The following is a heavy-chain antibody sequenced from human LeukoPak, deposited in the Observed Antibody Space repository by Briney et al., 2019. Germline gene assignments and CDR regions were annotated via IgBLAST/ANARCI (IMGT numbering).Heavy chain of an antibody. Sequence: GGSLRLSCAASGFTLRSYTMNWVRQAPGKGLEWVSSIGISSNKIYYADSVKGRFIISRDNAKNSVYLQMNSLRAEDTAVYYCARDRGYGDHPSWLDPWGQGTQVTVSS. CDR1: GFTLRSYT. J-gene: IGHJ5*02. V-gene: IGHV3-21*01. CDR3: ARDRGYGDHPSWLDP. CDR2: IGISSNKI. D-gene: IGHD5-12*01.